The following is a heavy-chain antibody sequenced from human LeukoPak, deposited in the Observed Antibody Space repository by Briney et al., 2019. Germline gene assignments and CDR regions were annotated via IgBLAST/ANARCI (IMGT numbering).Heavy chain of an antibody. CDR2: ISSSSSYI. D-gene: IGHD5-12*01. Sequence: GGSLRLSCAASGFTFSSYSMNWVRQAPGKGLEWVSSISSSSSYIYYADSVKGRFTISRDNAKNSLYLQMNSLRAEDTAVYYCARGVDIVATTDYWGQGTLVTVSS. V-gene: IGHV3-21*01. CDR3: ARGVDIVATTDY. J-gene: IGHJ4*02. CDR1: GFTFSSYS.